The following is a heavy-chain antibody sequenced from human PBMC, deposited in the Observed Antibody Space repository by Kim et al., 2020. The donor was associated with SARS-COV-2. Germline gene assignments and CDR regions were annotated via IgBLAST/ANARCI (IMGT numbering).Heavy chain of an antibody. CDR3: AKGGRRFLEWLSVLDY. CDR1: GFTFSSYA. D-gene: IGHD3-3*01. J-gene: IGHJ4*02. Sequence: GGSLRLSCAASGFTFSSYAMSWVRQAPGKGLEWVSAISGSGGSTYYADSVKGRFTISRDNSKNTLYLQMNSLRAEDTAVYYCAKGGRRFLEWLSVLDYWGQGTLVTVSS. CDR2: ISGSGGST. V-gene: IGHV3-23*01.